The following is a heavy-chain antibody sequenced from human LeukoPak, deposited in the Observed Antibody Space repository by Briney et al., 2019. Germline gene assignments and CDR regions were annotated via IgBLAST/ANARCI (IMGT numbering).Heavy chain of an antibody. J-gene: IGHJ4*02. CDR3: ARVSPVAGGYIDY. D-gene: IGHD6-19*01. Sequence: SETLFLTCTVSGGSISSYYWSWIRQPPGKGLEWIGYIYYSGSTNYNPSLKSRVTISVDTSKNQFSLKLSSVTAADTAVYYCARVSPVAGGYIDYWGQGTLVTVSS. CDR1: GGSISSYY. V-gene: IGHV4-59*01. CDR2: IYYSGST.